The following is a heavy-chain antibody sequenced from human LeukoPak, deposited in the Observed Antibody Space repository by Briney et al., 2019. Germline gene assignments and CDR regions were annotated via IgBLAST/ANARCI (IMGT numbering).Heavy chain of an antibody. CDR3: TSGLSVRRSNNTPVDY. Sequence: LPGGSLRLSCAASGFTFSVSAMHWVRQASGKGLEWVGLIRSKANTYATVYAASVKGRFTISRDDSKNTAYLQMNSLKTEDTAVYYCTSGLSVRRSNNTPVDYWGQGTLVTVSS. CDR1: GFTFSVSA. D-gene: IGHD1-1*01. V-gene: IGHV3-73*01. CDR2: IRSKANTYAT. J-gene: IGHJ4*02.